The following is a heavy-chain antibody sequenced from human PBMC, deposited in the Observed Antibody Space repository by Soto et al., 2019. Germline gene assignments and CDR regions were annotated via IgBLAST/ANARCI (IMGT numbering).Heavy chain of an antibody. V-gene: IGHV4-59*01. D-gene: IGHD2-21*02. CDR3: ARDLWGYCGTDCYPLDV. CDR1: GGSISGYY. Sequence: ALELLSHPCTVSGGSISGYYWRWIRQPPGKGLEWIGYMYNTGSTVYNPSFKSRVTISVDTSKNQFSLKLNSVTAADTAVYYCARDLWGYCGTDCYPLDVWGQGTTVTVSS. CDR2: MYNTGST. J-gene: IGHJ6*02.